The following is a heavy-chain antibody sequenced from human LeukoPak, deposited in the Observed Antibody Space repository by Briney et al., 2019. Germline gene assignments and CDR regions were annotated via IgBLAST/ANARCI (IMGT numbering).Heavy chain of an antibody. CDR3: AKDRGYSSSQGYFDY. J-gene: IGHJ4*02. Sequence: GGSLRLSCAASGFTFDDYTMHWVRQAPGKGLEWVSLISWDGGSTYYADSVKGRFTISRDNSKNSLNLQMNSLRTEDTALYYCAKDRGYSSSQGYFDYWGQGTLVTVSS. CDR2: ISWDGGST. D-gene: IGHD6-13*01. CDR1: GFTFDDYT. V-gene: IGHV3-43*01.